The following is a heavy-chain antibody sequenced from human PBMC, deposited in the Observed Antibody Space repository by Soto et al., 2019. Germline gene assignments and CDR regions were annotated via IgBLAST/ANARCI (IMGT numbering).Heavy chain of an antibody. Sequence: GGSLRLSCAASGFTFSSYWMSWVRQAPGKGLEWVANIKQDGSEKYYVDSVKGRFTISRDNAKNSLYLQMNSLRAEDTAVYYCARSLNDFWSGYLSYNYYYYYMDVWGKGTTVTVSS. D-gene: IGHD3-3*01. CDR2: IKQDGSEK. CDR1: GFTFSSYW. V-gene: IGHV3-7*01. J-gene: IGHJ6*03. CDR3: ARSLNDFWSGYLSYNYYYYYMDV.